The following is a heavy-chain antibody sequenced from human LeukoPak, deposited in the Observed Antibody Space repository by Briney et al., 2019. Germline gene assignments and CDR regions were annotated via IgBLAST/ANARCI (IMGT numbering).Heavy chain of an antibody. CDR3: ARDGHYSSGWYSADFDY. V-gene: IGHV1-69*13. J-gene: IGHJ4*02. D-gene: IGHD6-19*01. CDR2: IIPIFGTA. CDR1: GGTFSSYA. Sequence: ASVKVSCKASGGTFSSYAISWVRQAPGQGLEWMGGIIPIFGTANYAQKFQGRVTITADESTSTAYMELSSLRSEDTAVYYCARDGHYSSGWYSADFDYWGQGTLVTVSS.